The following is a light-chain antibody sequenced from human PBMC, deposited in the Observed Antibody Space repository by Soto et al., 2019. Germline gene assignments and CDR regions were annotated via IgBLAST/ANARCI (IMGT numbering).Light chain of an antibody. V-gene: IGKV3-11*01. CDR2: DAS. CDR1: QSVSSY. J-gene: IGKJ5*01. CDR3: QQRSNWPPH. Sequence: EIVLTQSPATLSLSPGERATLSCRASQSVSSYLAWYQQKPGQAPRLLIYDASNSAAGIPARFSGSGSGTDFTLTISGLEPEDCAVYYCQQRSNWPPHFGQGTRLEIK.